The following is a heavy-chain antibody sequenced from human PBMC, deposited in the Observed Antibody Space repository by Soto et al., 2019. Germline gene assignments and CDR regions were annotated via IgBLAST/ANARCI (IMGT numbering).Heavy chain of an antibody. CDR2: IYHSGST. Sequence: SETLSLTCAVSGGSISSGGYSWSWIRQPPGKGLEWIGYIYHSGSTYYNPSLKSRVTISVDRSKKQFSLKLSSVTAADTAVYYCSRDRADYDFWSGSLAGMDVWGQGTTVTVSS. V-gene: IGHV4-30-2*01. D-gene: IGHD3-3*01. CDR3: SRDRADYDFWSGSLAGMDV. CDR1: GGSISSGGYS. J-gene: IGHJ6*02.